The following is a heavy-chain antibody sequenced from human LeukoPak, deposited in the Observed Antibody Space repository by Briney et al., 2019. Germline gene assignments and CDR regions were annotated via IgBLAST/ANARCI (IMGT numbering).Heavy chain of an antibody. CDR3: ARELVAGLFDY. CDR2: IYSGGST. Sequence: GGSLRLSCAASGFTVSSNYMSWVRQAPGKGLKWVSVIYSGGSTYYADSVKGRFTISRDNSKSTLYLQMNSLRAEDTAVYYCARELVAGLFDYWGQGTLVTVSS. CDR1: GFTVSSNY. J-gene: IGHJ4*02. D-gene: IGHD6-19*01. V-gene: IGHV3-53*01.